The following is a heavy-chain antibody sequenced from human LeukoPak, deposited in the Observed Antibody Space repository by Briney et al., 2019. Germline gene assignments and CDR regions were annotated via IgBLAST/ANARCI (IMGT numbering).Heavy chain of an antibody. J-gene: IGHJ5*01. CDR3: ARAGYSSGFDS. CDR1: GFTFSGYW. V-gene: IGHV3-74*03. D-gene: IGHD6-19*01. Sequence: PGGSLRLSCAASGFTFSGYWMRWVRQAPGKGLVRVSRINSDGYSITYADSVKGRFTISRDNAKNTLYLQMNSLIAEDTAVYFCARAGYSSGFDSWGQGTLVTVSS. CDR2: INSDGYSI.